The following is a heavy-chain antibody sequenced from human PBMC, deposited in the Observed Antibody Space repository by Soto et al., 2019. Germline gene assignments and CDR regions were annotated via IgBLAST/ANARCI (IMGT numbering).Heavy chain of an antibody. CDR2: ISPKSGGT. CDR1: GYTFTDYY. CDR3: ARDSIYRGTWLDP. J-gene: IGHJ5*02. V-gene: IGHV1-2*02. D-gene: IGHD3-10*01. Sequence: GASVKVSCKASGYTFTDYYMHWVRQAPGQGLEWMGWISPKSGGTSYAPKFQDRVTMTRDTSINTVYLDLSSLTSDDTAVYYCARDSIYRGTWLDPWGQGXLVTVSS.